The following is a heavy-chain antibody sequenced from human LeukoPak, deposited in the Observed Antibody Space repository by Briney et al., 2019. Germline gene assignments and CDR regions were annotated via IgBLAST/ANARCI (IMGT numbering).Heavy chain of an antibody. J-gene: IGHJ4*02. CDR1: GYAFSNYV. CDR3: ARDLGPRGGTFDH. CDR2: ISPYNGNT. Sequence: ASVKVSCKSSGYAFSNYVITWVRLAPGQGLEWMGWISPYNGNTKYAQKLQGRVTMTTDTSTSTAYMDLRSLTSDDTALYYCARDLGPRGGTFDHWGQGTLVTVSS. V-gene: IGHV1-18*01. D-gene: IGHD3-10*01.